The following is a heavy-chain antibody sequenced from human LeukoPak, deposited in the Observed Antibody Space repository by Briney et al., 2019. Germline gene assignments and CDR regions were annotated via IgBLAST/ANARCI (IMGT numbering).Heavy chain of an antibody. CDR2: ISSSSSYI. J-gene: IGHJ4*02. CDR1: GFTFSSYS. CDR3: ARLGTKGAYGY. D-gene: IGHD5-12*01. Sequence: GGSLRLSCAASGFTFSSYSMNWVRQAPGKGLEWVSSISSSSSYIYYAGSVKGRFTISRDNAKNSLYLQMNSLRTEDTAVYYCARLGTKGAYGYWGQGTLVTVSS. V-gene: IGHV3-21*01.